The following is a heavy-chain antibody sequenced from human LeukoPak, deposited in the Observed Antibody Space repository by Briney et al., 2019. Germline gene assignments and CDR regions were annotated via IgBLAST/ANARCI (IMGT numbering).Heavy chain of an antibody. CDR2: ISWNSGSI. V-gene: IGHV3-9*01. D-gene: IGHD3-10*01. CDR1: GFTFDDYA. J-gene: IGHJ6*03. Sequence: PGRSLRLSCAASGFTFDDYAMHWVRQAPGKGLEWVSGISWNSGSIGYADSVKGRFTISRDNAKNSLYLQMNSLRAEDTALYYRAKDIVRVRGGYYYMDVWGKGTTVTVSS. CDR3: AKDIVRVRGGYYYMDV.